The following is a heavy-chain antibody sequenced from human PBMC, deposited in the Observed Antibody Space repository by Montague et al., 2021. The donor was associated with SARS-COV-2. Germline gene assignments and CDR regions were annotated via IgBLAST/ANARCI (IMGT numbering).Heavy chain of an antibody. CDR3: LQGYYVDS. D-gene: IGHD5-24*01. J-gene: IGHJ4*02. CDR1: GDSASSNNAA. V-gene: IGHV6-1*01. CDR2: TYYRSKWYN. Sequence: CAISGDSASSNNAAWNWIRQSPSRGLEWLGRTYYRSKWYNDYAVSVKSRITIDADTSKNHFSLQLKSMTPEDTAVYYCLQGYYVDSWGQGTLVTVSS.